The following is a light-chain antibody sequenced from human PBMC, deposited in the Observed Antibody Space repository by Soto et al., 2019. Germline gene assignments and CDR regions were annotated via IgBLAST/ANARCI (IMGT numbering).Light chain of an antibody. J-gene: IGKJ1*01. V-gene: IGKV1-5*01. CDR3: QQYNHYWT. CDR1: QIISTW. Sequence: IHMTDSPSTLSASVLYRVTITFLSSQIISTWLACYQQKPGKAPKLLIHDASSLESGVPSRFSGSGSGTDFTLTISSLQPDDFATYYCQQYNHYWTFGQGTKVDIK. CDR2: DAS.